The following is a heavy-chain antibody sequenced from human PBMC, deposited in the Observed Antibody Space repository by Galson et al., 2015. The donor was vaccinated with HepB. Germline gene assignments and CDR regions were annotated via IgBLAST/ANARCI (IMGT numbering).Heavy chain of an antibody. V-gene: IGHV3-23*01. CDR1: GFTFSSYA. CDR2: ISGSGGST. J-gene: IGHJ4*02. D-gene: IGHD3-22*01. Sequence: SLRLSCAASGFTFSSYAMSWVRQAPGKGLEWVSAISGSGGSTYYADSVKGRFTISRDNSKNTLYLQMNSLRAEDTAVYYCAKDSYYYDSSGHRTIYYFDYWGQGTLVTVSS. CDR3: AKDSYYYDSSGHRTIYYFDY.